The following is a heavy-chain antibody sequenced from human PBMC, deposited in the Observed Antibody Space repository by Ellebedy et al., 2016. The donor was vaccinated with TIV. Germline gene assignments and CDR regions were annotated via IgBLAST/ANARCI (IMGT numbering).Heavy chain of an antibody. CDR3: AKVRSNWNYFDY. J-gene: IGHJ4*02. D-gene: IGHD1-20*01. CDR1: GFPFGSYW. Sequence: GESLKISCAASGFPFGSYWMHWVRQAPGKGLVWVSQINTDGSNTNYADSVKGRFTISRDNAKNTLYLQMNSLRAEDTAVYYCAKVRSNWNYFDYWGQGTLVTVSS. V-gene: IGHV3-74*01. CDR2: INTDGSNT.